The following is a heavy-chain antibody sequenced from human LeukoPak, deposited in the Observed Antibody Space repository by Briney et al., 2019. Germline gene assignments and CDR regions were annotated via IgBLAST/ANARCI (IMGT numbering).Heavy chain of an antibody. CDR3: ARDLRDYGDYLLPNNWFDP. CDR1: GYTFTSYG. J-gene: IGHJ5*02. V-gene: IGHV1-18*01. CDR2: ISAYNGNT. Sequence: ASVKVSCKASGYTFTSYGISWVRQAPGQGLEWMGWISAYNGNTNYAQKLQGRVTMTTDTSTSTAYMELRSLRSDDTAVYYCARDLRDYGDYLLPNNWFDPWGQGTLVTVSS. D-gene: IGHD4-17*01.